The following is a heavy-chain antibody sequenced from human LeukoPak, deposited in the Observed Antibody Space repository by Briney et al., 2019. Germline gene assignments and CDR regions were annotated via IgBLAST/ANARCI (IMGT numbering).Heavy chain of an antibody. CDR1: GGSFSGYY. CDR2: INHSGST. V-gene: IGHV4-34*01. Sequence: PSETLSLTCAVYGGSFSGYYWSWLRQPPGKGLEWIGEINHSGSTNYDPSLKSRVTISVDTSKNQFSLKLSSVTAADTAVYYCARDHCSGGSCHKTYNWFDPWGQGTLVTVSS. J-gene: IGHJ5*02. D-gene: IGHD2-15*01. CDR3: ARDHCSGGSCHKTYNWFDP.